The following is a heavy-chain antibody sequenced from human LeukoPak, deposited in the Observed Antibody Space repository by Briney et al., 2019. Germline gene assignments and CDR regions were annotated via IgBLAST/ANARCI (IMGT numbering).Heavy chain of an antibody. CDR2: VYDSGST. Sequence: PSETLSLTCTVSGGSISGHYWSWIRQPPGKRLEWIGYVYDSGSTNYNPSLRSRVTISLDTSTKQSSLTLTSVPAADTAVYYCARLSGKWTWGQGTLVSVSS. D-gene: IGHD1-26*01. CDR3: ARLSGKWT. J-gene: IGHJ5*02. V-gene: IGHV4-59*11. CDR1: GGSISGHY.